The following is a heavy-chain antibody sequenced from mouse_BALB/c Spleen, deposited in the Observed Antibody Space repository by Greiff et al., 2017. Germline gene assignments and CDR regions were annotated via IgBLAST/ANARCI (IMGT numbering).Heavy chain of an antibody. J-gene: IGHJ4*01. CDR2: ISYSGST. D-gene: IGHD2-3*01. V-gene: IGHV3-2*02. CDR1: GYSITSDYA. Sequence: EVQLVESGPGLVKPSQSLSLTCTVTGYSITSDYAWNWIRQFPGNKLEWMGYISYSGSTSYNPSLKSRISITRDTSKNQFFLQLNSVTTEDTATYYCARVGEGYYHYAMDYWGQGTSVTVSS. CDR3: ARVGEGYYHYAMDY.